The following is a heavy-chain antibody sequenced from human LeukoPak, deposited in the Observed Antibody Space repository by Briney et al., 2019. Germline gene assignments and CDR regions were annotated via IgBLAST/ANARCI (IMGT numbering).Heavy chain of an antibody. J-gene: IGHJ4*02. CDR2: IIPIFGTA. CDR3: AQSHDILTGYYIPDY. CDR1: GGTFSSYA. V-gene: IGHV1-69*13. D-gene: IGHD3-9*01. Sequence: SVKVSCKASGGTFSSYAISWVRQAPGQGLEWMGGIIPIFGTANYAQKFQGGVTITADESTSTAYMELSSLRSEDTAVYYCAQSHDILTGYYIPDYWGQGTLVTVSS.